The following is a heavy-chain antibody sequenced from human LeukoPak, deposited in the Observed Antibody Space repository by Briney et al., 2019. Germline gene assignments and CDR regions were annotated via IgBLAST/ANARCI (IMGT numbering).Heavy chain of an antibody. CDR1: GFTFSDYS. J-gene: IGHJ4*02. CDR3: ARGGEMGATRNFDY. V-gene: IGHV3-21*01. Sequence: GGSLRLSCAASGFTFSDYSMSWVRQAPGKGLEWVSSISLSSNYIYYADSVKGRFTISRDDAKNSLYLQMNSLRAEDTAVYYCARGGEMGATRNFDYWGQGTLVTVSS. CDR2: ISLSSNYI. D-gene: IGHD1-26*01.